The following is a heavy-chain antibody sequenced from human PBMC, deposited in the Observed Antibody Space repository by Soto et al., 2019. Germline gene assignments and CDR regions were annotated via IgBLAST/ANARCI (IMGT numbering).Heavy chain of an antibody. J-gene: IGHJ6*02. CDR2: ISYDGNNK. Sequence: QLVESGGGVVPPGASLRLSCAASGFTFSTFGMHWVRQTPGKGLEWVAVISYDGNNKGYAESVKGRLTISRDNFKNTLDLVMNSLKVEDTAVYYCAQDLQAYGDYDYYCYGLDVWGQGATVSVSS. D-gene: IGHD4-17*01. CDR1: GFTFSTFG. V-gene: IGHV3-30*18. CDR3: AQDLQAYGDYDYYCYGLDV.